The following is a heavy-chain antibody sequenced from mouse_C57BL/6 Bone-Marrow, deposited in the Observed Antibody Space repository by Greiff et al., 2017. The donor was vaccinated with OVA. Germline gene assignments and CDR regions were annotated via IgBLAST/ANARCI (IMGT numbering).Heavy chain of an antibody. V-gene: IGHV1-64*01. Sequence: VPLQQPGAGLVKPGASVKLSFQAFGYTFPSYWVAWVTQRPGQGLRWIGIIHPNNGSTNYNEKFKSKATLTVDKSSSTAYMQLSSLTSEDSAVYYCAPRGFAYWGQGTLVTVSA. D-gene: IGHD6-1*01. CDR1: GYTFPSYW. CDR3: APRGFAY. CDR2: IHPNNGST. J-gene: IGHJ3*01.